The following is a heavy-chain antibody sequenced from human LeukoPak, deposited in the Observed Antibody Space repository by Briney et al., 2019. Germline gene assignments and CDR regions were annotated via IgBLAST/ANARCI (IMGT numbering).Heavy chain of an antibody. V-gene: IGHV3-7*01. D-gene: IGHD2/OR15-2a*01. CDR1: GFMFSNYW. CDR3: ARGTFF. J-gene: IGHJ4*02. CDR2: IKQDGSEK. Sequence: GGSLRLSCAASGFMFSNYWMNWVRQAPGKGLEWVANIKQDGSEKYYVDSVKGRFTISRDNAKNSLYLQMNSLRTEDTAVYYCARGTFFWGQGTLVTVST.